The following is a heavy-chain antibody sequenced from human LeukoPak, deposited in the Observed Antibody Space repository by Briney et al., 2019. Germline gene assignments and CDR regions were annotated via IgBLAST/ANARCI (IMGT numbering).Heavy chain of an antibody. Sequence: GESLQISCKGSGYNFPSYWIGWVRQMPGKGLEWMGVIDPHDSDTRYSPSFRGLVTISADKSTTTAYLQWTSLEASDTAMYYCVRVLSSSWFDFDYWGQGALVTVSS. CDR1: GYNFPSYW. J-gene: IGHJ4*02. CDR3: VRVLSSSWFDFDY. CDR2: IDPHDSDT. D-gene: IGHD6-13*01. V-gene: IGHV5-51*01.